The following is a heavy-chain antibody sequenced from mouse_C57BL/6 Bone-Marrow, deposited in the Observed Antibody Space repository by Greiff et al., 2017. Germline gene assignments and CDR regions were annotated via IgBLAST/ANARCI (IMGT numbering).Heavy chain of an antibody. Sequence: EVQLQQSGPELVKPGASVKISCKASGYSFTGYYMNWVQQSPEKSLEWIGEINPSTGGTTYNQKFKAKATLTVDKSSSTAYMQLKSLTSEDSAVYYGARSSPIIRDDYDGFYWGQGTTLTVSS. V-gene: IGHV1-42*01. CDR2: INPSTGGT. D-gene: IGHD2-4*01. J-gene: IGHJ2*01. CDR1: GYSFTGYY. CDR3: ARSSPIIRDDYDGFY.